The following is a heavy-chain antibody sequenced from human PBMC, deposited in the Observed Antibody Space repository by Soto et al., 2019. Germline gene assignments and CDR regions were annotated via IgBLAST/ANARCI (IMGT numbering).Heavy chain of an antibody. V-gene: IGHV3-30*18. J-gene: IGHJ4*02. Sequence: QVQLVESGGGVVQPGRSLRLSCAASGFTFSSYGMHWVRQAPGKGLEWVAVISYDGSNKYYADSVKGRFTISRDNSKNTQYLQMNSRSAEDTAVYYCAKGLKVVVAARFDYWGQGTLVTVSS. CDR3: AKGLKVVVAARFDY. CDR1: GFTFSSYG. CDR2: ISYDGSNK. D-gene: IGHD2-15*01.